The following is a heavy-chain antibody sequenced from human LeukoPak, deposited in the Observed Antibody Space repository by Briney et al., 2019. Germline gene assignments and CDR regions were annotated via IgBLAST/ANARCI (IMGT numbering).Heavy chain of an antibody. CDR2: IRSDGSNK. V-gene: IGHV3-30*02. CDR3: ARRAGAYSHPYDY. J-gene: IGHJ4*02. D-gene: IGHD4/OR15-4a*01. CDR1: GFSFSSYG. Sequence: GGSLRLSCAGSGFSFSSYGMHWVRQAPGKGLEWMAFIRSDGSNKYYADSVKGRFTISRDNSKNTLYLQMNSLRAEDTAVYYCARRAGAYSHPYDYWGQGTLVTVSS.